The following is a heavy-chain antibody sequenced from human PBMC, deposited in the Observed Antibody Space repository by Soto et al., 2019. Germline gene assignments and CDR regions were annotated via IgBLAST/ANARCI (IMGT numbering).Heavy chain of an antibody. CDR3: ARDGYDSSVYYPKYFQH. CDR2: IYSGGST. V-gene: IGHV3-66*01. D-gene: IGHD3-22*01. CDR1: GFTVSSNY. Sequence: PGGSLRLSCAASGFTVSSNYMSWVRQAPGKGLEWVSVIYSGGSTYYADSVKGRFTISRDNSKNTLYLQMNSLRAEDTAVYYCARDGYDSSVYYPKYFQHGGQGTLVTVS. J-gene: IGHJ1*01.